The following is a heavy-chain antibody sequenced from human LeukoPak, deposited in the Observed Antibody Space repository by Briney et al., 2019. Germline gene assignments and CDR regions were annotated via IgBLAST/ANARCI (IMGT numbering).Heavy chain of an antibody. V-gene: IGHV1-69*13. Sequence: SVKVSCKASGGTFSSYAISWVRQAPGQGLEWMGGIIPIFGTVNYAQKFQGRVTITADESTSTAYMELSSLRSQDTAVYYCAREVGIRGHFDYWGRGTPVTVSS. CDR3: AREVGIRGHFDY. D-gene: IGHD1-26*01. CDR2: IIPIFGTV. CDR1: GGTFSSYA. J-gene: IGHJ4*02.